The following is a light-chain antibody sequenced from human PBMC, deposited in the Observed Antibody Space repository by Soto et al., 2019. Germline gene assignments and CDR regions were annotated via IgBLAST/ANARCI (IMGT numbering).Light chain of an antibody. Sequence: EIVLTQSPATLSSFPGDRVTLSCRASQYINTRLAWYQHRPGQSPRLLIYQTSLRAAGIPARFSASGSGTVFTLTISDVQPEDFTLYYCNQRHSCPRTFGQGTKVDI. CDR3: NQRHSCPRT. J-gene: IGKJ1*01. CDR1: QYINTR. CDR2: QTS. V-gene: IGKV3-11*01.